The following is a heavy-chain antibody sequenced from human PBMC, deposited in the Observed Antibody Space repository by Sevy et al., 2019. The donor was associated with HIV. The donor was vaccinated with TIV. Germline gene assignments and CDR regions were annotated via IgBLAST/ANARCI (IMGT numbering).Heavy chain of an antibody. D-gene: IGHD3-9*01. CDR1: GGSISSGTYA. CDR3: ARQSVTYDILTGWNYYGVDV. Sequence: SETLSLTCTVSGGSISSGTYAWSWIRQPAGKGLEWIGLIYTSGSTSYNPSLKSRVTISVDTSKNQFSLRLSSVTAADTAVYYCARQSVTYDILTGWNYYGVDVWGQGTTVTVSS. CDR2: IYTSGST. V-gene: IGHV4-61*02. J-gene: IGHJ6*02.